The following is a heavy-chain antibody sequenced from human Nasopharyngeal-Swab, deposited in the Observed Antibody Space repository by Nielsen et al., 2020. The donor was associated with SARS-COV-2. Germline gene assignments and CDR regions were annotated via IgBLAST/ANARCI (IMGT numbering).Heavy chain of an antibody. CDR2: ISGSGGST. Sequence: GGSLRLSCAASGFTFSSYAMSWVRQAPGKGLEWVSAISGSGGSTYYADSVKGRFTISRDNSKNTLYLQMNSLRAEDTAVYYCATSYYYDSSGPMGVLDYWGQGTLVIVSS. CDR3: ATSYYYDSSGPMGVLDY. V-gene: IGHV3-23*01. J-gene: IGHJ4*02. D-gene: IGHD3-22*01. CDR1: GFTFSSYA.